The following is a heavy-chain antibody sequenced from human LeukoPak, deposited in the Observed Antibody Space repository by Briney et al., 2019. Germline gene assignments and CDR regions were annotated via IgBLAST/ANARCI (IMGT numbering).Heavy chain of an antibody. V-gene: IGHV1-69*04. CDR2: IIPILGIA. CDR3: ARESSQLLLWFGVDY. Sequence: ASVKVSCKASGGTFSSYAISWVRQAPGQGLEWMGRIIPILGIANYAQKFQGRVTITADKSTSTAYMELSSLRSEDTAVYYCARESSQLLLWFGVDYWGQGTLVTVSS. CDR1: GGTFSSYA. J-gene: IGHJ4*02. D-gene: IGHD3-10*01.